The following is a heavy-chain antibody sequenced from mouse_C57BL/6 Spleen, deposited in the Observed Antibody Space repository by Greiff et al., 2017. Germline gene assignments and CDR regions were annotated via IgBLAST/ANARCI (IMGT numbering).Heavy chain of an antibody. CDR3: ARRKDAVGD. CDR1: GYTFTSYW. V-gene: IGHV1-59*01. J-gene: IGHJ4*01. CDR2: IDPSDSYT. Sequence: VQLQQPGAELVRPGTSVKLSCKASGYTFTSYWMHWVKQRPGQGLEWIGVIDPSDSYTNYNQKFKGKATLTVDTSSSTASMQLSSLTSEDSAVYYGARRKDAVGDWGQGTSVTVSS.